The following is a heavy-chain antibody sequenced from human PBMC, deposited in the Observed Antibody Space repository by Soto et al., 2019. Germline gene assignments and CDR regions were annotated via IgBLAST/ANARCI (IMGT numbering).Heavy chain of an antibody. J-gene: IGHJ4*02. CDR1: GYTFTGYY. CDR3: ERATLLGFARRFHEF. V-gene: IGHV1-2*02. D-gene: IGHD1-26*01. CDR2: INPNSGHT. Sequence: AAVKVYFNASGYTFTGYYMHWVRQAPGQVLDCMGWINPNSGHTNLAQKFQGRVTMTRDMSISKAYMELSSLRSDDTAVYYCERATLLGFARRFHEFWGQRRLVTVSS.